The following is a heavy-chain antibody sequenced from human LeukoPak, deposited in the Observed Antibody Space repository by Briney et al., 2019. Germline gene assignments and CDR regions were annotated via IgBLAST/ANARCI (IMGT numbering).Heavy chain of an antibody. J-gene: IGHJ4*02. V-gene: IGHV1-69*06. CDR2: IIPIFGTA. Sequence: SVKVSCTASGGTFSSYAISWVRQAPGQGLEWMGGIIPIFGTANYAQKFQGRVTMTEDTSTDTAYMELSSLRSEDTAVYYCATGTYYYDSSGYPYFDYWGQGTLVTVSS. D-gene: IGHD3-22*01. CDR3: ATGTYYYDSSGYPYFDY. CDR1: GGTFSSYA.